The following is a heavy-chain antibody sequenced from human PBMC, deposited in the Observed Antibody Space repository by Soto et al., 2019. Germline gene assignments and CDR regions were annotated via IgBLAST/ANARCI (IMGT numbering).Heavy chain of an antibody. Sequence: PGKGVEWIGSIYYIGSTYYNASLKSRVTISVDTSKNQFSLRLSSVTAAETAFFFFQAEDGIRVTVPVSAFLLNRSSDL. J-gene: IGHJ2*01. D-gene: IGHD3-16*02. CDR3: QAEDGIRVTVPVSAFLLNRSSDL. CDR2: IYYIGST. V-gene: IGHV4-39*01.